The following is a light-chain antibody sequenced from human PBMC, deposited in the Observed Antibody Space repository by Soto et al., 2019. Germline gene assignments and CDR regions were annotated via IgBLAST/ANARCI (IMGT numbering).Light chain of an antibody. CDR1: TSNIGTYA. CDR3: AAWDDSLRAVV. J-gene: IGLJ2*01. V-gene: IGLV1-44*01. Sequence: QSVLTQSPSASGTPGQRVTISCSGSTSNIGTYAVNWYQQLPGTAPTLLIFRNHQRPSGVPDRFSGSKSGTSASLAISGPQSADEADYYCAAWDDSLRAVVLGGGTKLTVL. CDR2: RNH.